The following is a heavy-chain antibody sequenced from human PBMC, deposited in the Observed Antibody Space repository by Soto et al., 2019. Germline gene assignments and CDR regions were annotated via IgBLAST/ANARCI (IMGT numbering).Heavy chain of an antibody. CDR3: AKPVADTTIFDS. CDR1: GFTVNSDG. Sequence: EVQLLESGGGVVQPGGSLRLSCTASGFTVNSDGMSWVRQAPGKGLEWVSGISTSGGRANYADSVKGRFTISRDNFKNTLNLQMNGLRGEDTAVYYCAKPVADTTIFDSWGPGTLVTVSS. D-gene: IGHD2-15*01. CDR2: ISTSGGRA. V-gene: IGHV3-23*01. J-gene: IGHJ4*02.